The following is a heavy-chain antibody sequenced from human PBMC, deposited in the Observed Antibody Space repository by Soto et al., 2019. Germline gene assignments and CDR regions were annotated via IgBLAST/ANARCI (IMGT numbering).Heavy chain of an antibody. V-gene: IGHV4-30-4*01. J-gene: IGHJ6*02. CDR2: IYYSGST. CDR1: GGSISSGDYY. D-gene: IGHD6-13*01. CDR3: AREAAAGNIGYYYYGMDV. Sequence: PSETLSLTCTVSGGSISSGDYYWGWIRQPPGKGLEWIGYIYYSGSTYYNPSLKSRVTISVDTSKNQFSLKLSSVTAADTAVYYCAREAAAGNIGYYYYGMDVWGQGTTVTVSS.